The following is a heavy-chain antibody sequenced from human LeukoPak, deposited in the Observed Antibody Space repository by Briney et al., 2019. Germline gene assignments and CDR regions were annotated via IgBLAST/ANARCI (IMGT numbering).Heavy chain of an antibody. CDR1: GGSFSGYF. V-gene: IGHV4-34*01. D-gene: IGHD6-6*01. J-gene: IGHJ4*02. Sequence: PSETLSLTCAVYGGSFSGYFWSWIRQPPGKGLEWIGEINHSGSTNYSPSLKSRVAISVDTSKNQFSLKLSSVTAADTAVYYCARGGRSIAALPGYWGQGTLVTVSS. CDR2: INHSGST. CDR3: ARGGRSIAALPGY.